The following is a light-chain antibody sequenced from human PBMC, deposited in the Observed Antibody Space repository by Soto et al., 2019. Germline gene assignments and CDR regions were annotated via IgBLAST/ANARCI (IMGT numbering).Light chain of an antibody. V-gene: IGKV3-20*01. J-gene: IGKJ5*01. CDR2: GSS. Sequence: DIVLTQSPGTLSLSPGQRSTLSCRASQTLSPNYLAWCQQKPGHPPRLLIYGSSKRATGIPERFSGSGSGTDFTLTISRMETDDFGVYFCQQYSASPMTFGQGTRLEIK. CDR3: QQYSASPMT. CDR1: QTLSPNY.